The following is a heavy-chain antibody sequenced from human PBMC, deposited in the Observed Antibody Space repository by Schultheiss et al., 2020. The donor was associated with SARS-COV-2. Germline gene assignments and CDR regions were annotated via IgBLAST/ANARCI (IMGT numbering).Heavy chain of an antibody. CDR3: ARNPGYSSSWRVPREEAFDI. CDR2: ISGSGTTI. Sequence: GGSLRLSCAASGFTFSDYYMTWIRQAPGKGLEWISSISGSGTTIYYADSLKGRFTISRDNAKISLYLQMNSLRAEDTAIYYCARNPGYSSSWRVPREEAFDIWGQGTMVTVSS. J-gene: IGHJ3*02. CDR1: GFTFSDYY. D-gene: IGHD6-6*01. V-gene: IGHV3-11*01.